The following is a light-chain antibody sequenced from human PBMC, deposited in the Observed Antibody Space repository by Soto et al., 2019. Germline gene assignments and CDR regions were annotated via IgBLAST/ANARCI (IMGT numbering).Light chain of an antibody. Sequence: QSVLTQPASVSGSPGQSITISCTGTSSDVGSYNLVSWYQQRPGKAPKLMIYEGSKRPSGVSNRFSGSKSGNTASLTISGLQAEDEADYYCCSYAGSSTFEVFGTGTKVTVL. CDR3: CSYAGSSTFEV. CDR2: EGS. CDR1: SSDVGSYNL. J-gene: IGLJ1*01. V-gene: IGLV2-23*03.